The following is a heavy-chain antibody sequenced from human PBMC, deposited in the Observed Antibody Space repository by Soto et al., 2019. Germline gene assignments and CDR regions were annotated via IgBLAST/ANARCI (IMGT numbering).Heavy chain of an antibody. Sequence: QVQLQESGPGLVKPSQTLSLTCTVSGGSISSGGSYWSWIRQHPGKGLEWIGYIYYSGSTYYNPSLTSRVTISVDTSKNQFALKLSSVTAADTAVYYCARDHRQYGLLDPWGQGTLGTVS. CDR2: IYYSGST. D-gene: IGHD4-17*01. CDR3: ARDHRQYGLLDP. CDR1: GGSISSGGSY. J-gene: IGHJ5*02. V-gene: IGHV4-31*03.